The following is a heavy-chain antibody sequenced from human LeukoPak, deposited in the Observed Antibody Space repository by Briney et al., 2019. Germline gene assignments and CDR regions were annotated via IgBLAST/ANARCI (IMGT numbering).Heavy chain of an antibody. J-gene: IGHJ3*02. D-gene: IGHD3-10*01. CDR2: ISSSSSTI. V-gene: IGHV3-48*01. CDR1: GFTFSSYS. Sequence: HSGGSLRLSCVASGFTFSSYSMNWVRQAPGEGLEWVSYISSSSSTIYYADSVKGRFTISRDNAKNSLYLQMNSLRAEDTAVYYCARASLAVRGVIWDAFDIWGEGTMVTVSS. CDR3: ARASLAVRGVIWDAFDI.